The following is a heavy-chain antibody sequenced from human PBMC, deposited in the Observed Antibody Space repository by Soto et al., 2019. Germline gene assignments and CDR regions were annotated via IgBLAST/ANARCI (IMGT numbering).Heavy chain of an antibody. V-gene: IGHV3-11*01. CDR3: ARGGYSSSWNY. CDR1: GFAFTDYY. D-gene: IGHD6-19*01. CDR2: ISGSGSTI. Sequence: QVQLVESGGGLVKPGGSLRLSCAASGFAFTDYYMSWIRQAPGKGLEWVSYISGSGSTIKYTDFVKGRFTISRDNAKNSLYLQMNSLRAEDTAVYYYARGGYSSSWNYWGQGTLVTVSS. J-gene: IGHJ4*02.